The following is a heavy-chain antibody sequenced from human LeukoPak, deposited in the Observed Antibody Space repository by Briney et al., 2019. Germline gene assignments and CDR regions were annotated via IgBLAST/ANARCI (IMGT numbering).Heavy chain of an antibody. CDR2: ISAYNGNT. CDR3: ARAGAAAGTSPIDP. CDR1: GYTFTSYG. V-gene: IGHV1-18*01. Sequence: ASVTVSCKASGYTFTSYGISWVRQPPGQRLEWMGLISAYNGNTNYAQKLQGRVTMTTDTSTSTAYMELRSLRSDDTAVYYCARAGAAAGTSPIDPWGQGTLVTVSS. D-gene: IGHD6-13*01. J-gene: IGHJ5*02.